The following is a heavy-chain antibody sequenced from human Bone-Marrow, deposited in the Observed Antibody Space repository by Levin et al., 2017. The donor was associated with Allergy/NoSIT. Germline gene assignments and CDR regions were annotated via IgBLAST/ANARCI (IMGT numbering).Heavy chain of an antibody. J-gene: IGHJ4*02. Sequence: SETLSLTCTVSGGSISSGDYYWSWIRQPPGKGLEWIGYIYYSGSTYFNPSLKSRVTISADTSKNQFSLKLSSVTAADTAVYYCARVSPYDTTGYYFDYWGQGTLVTVSS. CDR1: GGSISSGDYY. D-gene: IGHD3-22*01. CDR3: ARVSPYDTTGYYFDY. V-gene: IGHV4-30-4*01. CDR2: IYYSGST.